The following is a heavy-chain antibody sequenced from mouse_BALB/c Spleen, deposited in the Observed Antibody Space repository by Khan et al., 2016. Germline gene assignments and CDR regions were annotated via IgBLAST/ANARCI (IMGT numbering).Heavy chain of an antibody. V-gene: IGHV4-1*02. CDR1: GFDFSRYW. CDR2: INPDSSTI. CDR3: ARHEYGSGGYFDV. D-gene: IGHD1-1*01. Sequence: EVKLLESGGGLVQPGGSLKLSCAASGFDFSRYWMSWVRQAPGKGLEWIGEINPDSSTINNTPSLKANFIISRDNAKKTLYVQMSKVRAGDTGLDFCARHEYGSGGYFDVWGAGTTVTVSS. J-gene: IGHJ1*01.